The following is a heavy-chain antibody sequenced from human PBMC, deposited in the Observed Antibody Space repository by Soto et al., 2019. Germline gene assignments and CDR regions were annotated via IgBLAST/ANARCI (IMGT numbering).Heavy chain of an antibody. V-gene: IGHV4-34*01. CDR1: GGSFSGYY. Sequence: SETLSLTCAVYGGSFSGYYWSWIRQPPGKGLEWIGEINHSGSTNYNPSLKSRVTISVETSKNQFSLKLSSVTAADTAVYYCARGTTNDFWSGYYPSTYYYMDVWGKGTTVTVSS. D-gene: IGHD3-3*01. J-gene: IGHJ6*03. CDR2: INHSGST. CDR3: ARGTTNDFWSGYYPSTYYYMDV.